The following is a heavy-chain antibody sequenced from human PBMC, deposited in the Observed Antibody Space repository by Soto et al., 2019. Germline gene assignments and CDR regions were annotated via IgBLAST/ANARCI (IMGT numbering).Heavy chain of an antibody. CDR1: GFTFSSYW. Sequence: EVQLVESGGGLVQPGGSLRLSCAASGFTFSSYWMSWVRQAPGKGLEWVANIKQDGSEKYYVDSVKGRFTISRDNAKNSLYLQMNSLRAEDTAVYYCARDGYSGYDMDPGFDYWGQGTLVTVSS. CDR3: ARDGYSGYDMDPGFDY. CDR2: IKQDGSEK. D-gene: IGHD5-12*01. V-gene: IGHV3-7*05. J-gene: IGHJ4*02.